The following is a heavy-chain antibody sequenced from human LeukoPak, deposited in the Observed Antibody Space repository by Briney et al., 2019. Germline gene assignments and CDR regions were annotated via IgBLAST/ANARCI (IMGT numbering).Heavy chain of an antibody. Sequence: PGRSLRLSCAASGFTFSSYAMHWVRQAPGKGLEWVAVISYDGSNKYYADSVKGRFTISRDNSKNTLYLQMNSLRAEDTAVYYCAVSSYRTGGYYYYYGMDVWGKGTTVTVCS. J-gene: IGHJ6*04. CDR3: AVSSYRTGGYYYYYGMDV. V-gene: IGHV3-30*04. CDR1: GFTFSSYA. D-gene: IGHD6-6*01. CDR2: ISYDGSNK.